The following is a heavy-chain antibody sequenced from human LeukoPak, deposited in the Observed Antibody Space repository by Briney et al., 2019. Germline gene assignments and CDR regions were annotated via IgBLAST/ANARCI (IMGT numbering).Heavy chain of an antibody. CDR2: ITASSSST. D-gene: IGHD2-2*01. J-gene: IGHJ4*02. CDR3: AKDIGCSSTSCYARLVY. CDR1: GFTFSNYG. V-gene: IGHV3-23*01. Sequence: GGSLRLSCEASGFTFSNYGMSWVRQAPGKGLEWVSAITASSSSTHDADSVQGRFTISRDNFKNTLYLQMNSLRAEDTAVYYCAKDIGCSSTSCYARLVYWGQGTLVTVSS.